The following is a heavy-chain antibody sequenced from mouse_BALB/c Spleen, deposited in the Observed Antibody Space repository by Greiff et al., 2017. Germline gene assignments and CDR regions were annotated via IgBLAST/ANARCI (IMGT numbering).Heavy chain of an antibody. CDR3: ARVITGTYAMDY. V-gene: IGHV5-6-3*01. Sequence: EVKLMESGGGLVQPGGSLKLSCAASGFTFSSYGMSWVRQTPDKRLELVATINSNGGSTYYPDSVKGRFTISRDNAKNTLYLQMSSLKSEDTAMYYCARVITGTYAMDYGGQGTSVTVSS. J-gene: IGHJ4*01. CDR2: INSNGGST. D-gene: IGHD4-1*01. CDR1: GFTFSSYG.